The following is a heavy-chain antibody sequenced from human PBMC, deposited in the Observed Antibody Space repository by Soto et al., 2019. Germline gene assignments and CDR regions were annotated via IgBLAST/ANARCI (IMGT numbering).Heavy chain of an antibody. CDR2: IIPIFGTA. CDR1: GGTFSSYA. CDR3: ALTTGPSITMLFGPEP. V-gene: IGHV1-69*13. J-gene: IGHJ5*02. Sequence: SVKVSCKASGGTFSSYAISWVRQAPGQGLEWMGGIIPIFGTANYAQKFQGRVTITADESTSTAYMELSSLRSEDTAVYYCALTTGPSITMLFGPEPWGQGTLVNV. D-gene: IGHD3-10*02.